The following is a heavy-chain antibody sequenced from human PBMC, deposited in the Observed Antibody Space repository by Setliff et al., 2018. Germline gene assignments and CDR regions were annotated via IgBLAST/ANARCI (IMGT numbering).Heavy chain of an antibody. D-gene: IGHD6-19*01. CDR2: ISGSGGST. Sequence: GGSLRLSCAASGFTFRSYAMGWVRQSPGKGLEWVSVISGSGGSTYYADSVKGRFTISRDNSKNTLYLQMNSLRAEDTAVYYCAKRMAGTLDYWGQGTLVTVSS. CDR1: GFTFRSYA. V-gene: IGHV3-23*01. CDR3: AKRMAGTLDY. J-gene: IGHJ4*02.